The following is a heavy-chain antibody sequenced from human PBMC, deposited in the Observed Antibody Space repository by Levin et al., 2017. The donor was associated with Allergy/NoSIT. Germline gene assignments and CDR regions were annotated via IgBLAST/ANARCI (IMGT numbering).Heavy chain of an antibody. J-gene: IGHJ4*02. D-gene: IGHD2-8*01. CDR2: ISSSSSYI. V-gene: IGHV3-21*01. Sequence: GESLKISCAASGFTFSSYSMNWVRQAPGKGLEWVSSISSSSSYIYYADSVKGRFTISRDNAKNSLYLQMNSLRAEDTAVYYCARATPGKYCTNGVCYTYYFDYWGQGTLVTVSS. CDR3: ARATPGKYCTNGVCYTYYFDY. CDR1: GFTFSSYS.